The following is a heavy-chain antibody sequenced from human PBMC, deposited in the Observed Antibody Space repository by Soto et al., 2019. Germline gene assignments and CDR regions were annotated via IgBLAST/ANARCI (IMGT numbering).Heavy chain of an antibody. Sequence: EVHLVESGGGLVQPGGSLRLSCAASGFTFDDYAMHWVRQVPGKGLEWVSSISWNSGNIVYADSVKGRFTISRDSANNSLYLQMNSLKTEDTALYYCAKGAVTSIFAYFDYWGQGTLVTVSS. V-gene: IGHV3-9*01. J-gene: IGHJ4*02. D-gene: IGHD3-3*01. CDR1: GFTFDDYA. CDR3: AKGAVTSIFAYFDY. CDR2: ISWNSGNI.